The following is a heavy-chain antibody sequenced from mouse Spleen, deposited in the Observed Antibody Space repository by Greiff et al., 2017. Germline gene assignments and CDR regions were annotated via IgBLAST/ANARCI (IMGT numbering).Heavy chain of an antibody. Sequence: VQLKESGAELVRPGASVKLSCTASGFNIKDYYMHWVKQRPEQGLEWIGWIDPENGDTEYASKFQGKATITADTSSNTAYLQLSSLTSEDTAVYYCTNEGYKRGYAMDYWGQGTSVTVSS. V-gene: IGHV14-4*01. D-gene: IGHD3-1*01. J-gene: IGHJ4*01. CDR1: GFNIKDYY. CDR3: TNEGYKRGYAMDY. CDR2: IDPENGDT.